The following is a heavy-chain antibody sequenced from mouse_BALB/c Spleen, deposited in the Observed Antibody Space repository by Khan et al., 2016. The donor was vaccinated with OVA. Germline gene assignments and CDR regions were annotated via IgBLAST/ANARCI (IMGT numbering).Heavy chain of an antibody. J-gene: IGHJ2*01. Sequence: QVRLQQSGAELVRPGASVKLSCKTSGYIFTSYWIHWVKQRSGQGLEWIARIYPGTDNTYYSEKLKDKATLTADKSSSTAYLQLSSLKSEDSAVYFCAREEALYYFDYWGQGTTLTVSS. V-gene: IGHV1S132*01. CDR1: GYIFTSYW. D-gene: IGHD1-1*01. CDR2: IYPGTDNT. CDR3: AREEALYYFDY.